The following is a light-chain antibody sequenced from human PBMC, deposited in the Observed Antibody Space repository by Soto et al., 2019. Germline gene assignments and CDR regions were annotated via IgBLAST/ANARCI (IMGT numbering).Light chain of an antibody. V-gene: IGLV1-44*01. Sequence: QSVLIQAPSASGTPGQRLTISCSGSSSNIGSHIVNWYQQLPGTAPKVLIHSNNQRPSGVPDRFSGSKSGTSATLAISGLQSEDGADYVCAAWEDNLKGPVFGGGTKVTV. CDR3: AAWEDNLKGPV. CDR2: SNN. CDR1: SSNIGSHI. J-gene: IGLJ3*02.